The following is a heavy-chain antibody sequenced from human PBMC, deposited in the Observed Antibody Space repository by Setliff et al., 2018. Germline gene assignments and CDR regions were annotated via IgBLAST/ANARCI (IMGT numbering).Heavy chain of an antibody. J-gene: IGHJ4*02. Sequence: LRLSCAASGFTSGNKDIHWVRQAPGKGLEWVALIRYDGRSEYADSVKGRFSMSRDNSKNTLYLQMNSLRTEDTAVYYCATDGVQNYNLDYWGQGTLVTVSS. D-gene: IGHD1-1*01. V-gene: IGHV3-30*02. CDR3: ATDGVQNYNLDY. CDR2: IRYDGRSE. CDR1: GFTSGNKD.